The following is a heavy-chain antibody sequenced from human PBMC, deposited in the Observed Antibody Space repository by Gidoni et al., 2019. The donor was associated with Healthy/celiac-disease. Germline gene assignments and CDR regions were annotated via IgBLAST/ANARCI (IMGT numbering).Heavy chain of an antibody. J-gene: IGHJ3*02. CDR2: ISSSSSYI. CDR3: ARESRDAFDI. CDR1: GFTFSSYS. V-gene: IGHV3-21*01. Sequence: EVQLVESGGGLVKPGGSLRLYCAASGFTFSSYSMNWVRQAPGKGLEWVSSISSSSSYIYYADSVKGRFTISRDNAKNSLYLQMNSLRAEDTAVYYCARESRDAFDIWGQGTMVTVSS.